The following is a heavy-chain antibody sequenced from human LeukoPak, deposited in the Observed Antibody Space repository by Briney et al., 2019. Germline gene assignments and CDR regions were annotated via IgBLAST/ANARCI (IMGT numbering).Heavy chain of an antibody. CDR1: GFTFSTYS. CDR2: ISSSSSYI. J-gene: IGHJ4*02. D-gene: IGHD1-1*01. Sequence: GGSLRLSCAASGFTFSTYSMNWVRQPPGKGLEWVSSISSSSSYISYADSVKGRFTISRDNAKNSLYLQMNSLRAEDTALYFCARDGTTGTTGYFAYWGQGTLVTVSS. V-gene: IGHV3-21*01. CDR3: ARDGTTGTTGYFAY.